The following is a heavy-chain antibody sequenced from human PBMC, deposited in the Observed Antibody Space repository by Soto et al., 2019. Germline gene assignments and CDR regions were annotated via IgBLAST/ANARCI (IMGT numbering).Heavy chain of an antibody. CDR2: IYYSGKT. V-gene: IGHV4-39*07. D-gene: IGHD4-17*01. CDR1: GGSISNSRDY. CDR3: ARETYGDYVGYFGP. J-gene: IGHJ5*02. Sequence: SETLSLTCSVSGGSISNSRDYWGWIRQPPGKGLEWIATIYYSGKTYYNPSLKSRVTISVDTSKNQFSLKLSSVTAADTAVYYCARETYGDYVGYFGPWGQGIQVTVSS.